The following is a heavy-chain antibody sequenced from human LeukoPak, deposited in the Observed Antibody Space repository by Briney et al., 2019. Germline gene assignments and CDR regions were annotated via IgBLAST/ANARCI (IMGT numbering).Heavy chain of an antibody. CDR2: IYHSGST. CDR1: GGSISSGGYS. CDR3: VRGVVVVTATYYDY. V-gene: IGHV4-30-2*01. J-gene: IGHJ4*02. Sequence: SQTLSLTCAVSGGSISSGGYSWSWIRQPPGKGLEWIGYIYHSGSTYYNPSLKSRVTISVDRSKNQFSLKLSSVTAADTAVYYCVRGVVVVTATYYDYWGQGTLVTVSS. D-gene: IGHD2-21*02.